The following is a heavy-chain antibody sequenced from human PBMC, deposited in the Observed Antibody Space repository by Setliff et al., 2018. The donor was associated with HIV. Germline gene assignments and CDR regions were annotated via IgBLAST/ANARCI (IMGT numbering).Heavy chain of an antibody. V-gene: IGHV3-15*01. CDR2: IKSKRDGGTR. D-gene: IGHD3-10*01. Sequence: GGSLRLSCVASGFTFTNAWMNWLRQAPGKGPEWIARIKSKRDGGTRDYAAPVKGRFTISRDDSKNTLYLQMNSLKTEDTAVYYCTMKYYYSSGPSEDDAFDIWGQGTMVTVSS. CDR3: TMKYYYSSGPSEDDAFDI. J-gene: IGHJ3*02. CDR1: GFTFTNAW.